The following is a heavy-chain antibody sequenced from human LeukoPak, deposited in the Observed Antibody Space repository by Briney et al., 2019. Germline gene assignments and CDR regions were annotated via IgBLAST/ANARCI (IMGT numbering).Heavy chain of an antibody. Sequence: PGGSLRLSCAASGFTFSSYAMSWVRQTPGKGLEWVSAISGSAGSTFYADSVKGRFTISRDNSKNTLYLQMNSLRAEDTALYYWWNYHDECSRGVLDYWGQGTLVTVSS. CDR1: GFTFSSYA. J-gene: IGHJ4*02. D-gene: IGHD2-15*01. CDR3: WNYHDECSRGVLDY. CDR2: ISGSAGST. V-gene: IGHV3-23*01.